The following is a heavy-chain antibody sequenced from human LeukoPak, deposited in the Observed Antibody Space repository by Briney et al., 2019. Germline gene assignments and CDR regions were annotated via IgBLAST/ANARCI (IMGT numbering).Heavy chain of an antibody. CDR2: IYPGDSDT. D-gene: IGHD3-9*01. Sequence: GAALQISFKASGCSFTSYWNGWGRRMPGKGVEGMGIIYPGDSDTRYSPSFQGQVTISADKSIRNAYLQWSSLTASDTAMYYCVRRSFAWYYFDSWGQGTLVTVSS. J-gene: IGHJ4*02. CDR3: VRRSFAWYYFDS. V-gene: IGHV5-51*01. CDR1: GCSFTSYW.